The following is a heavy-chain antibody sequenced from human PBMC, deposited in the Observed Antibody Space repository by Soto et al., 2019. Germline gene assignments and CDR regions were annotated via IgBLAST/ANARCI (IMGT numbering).Heavy chain of an antibody. J-gene: IGHJ6*03. CDR3: AREMGSTYYDFWSGYDYYYYYMDV. D-gene: IGHD3-3*01. CDR1: GGSFSGYY. CDR2: INHSGST. Sequence: QEQLQQWGAGLLKPSETLSLTCAVYGGSFSGYYWSWIRQPPGKGLEWIGEINHSGSTNYNPSLKSRVTISVDTSKNQFSLKLSSVTAADTAVYYCAREMGSTYYDFWSGYDYYYYYMDVWGKGTTVTVSS. V-gene: IGHV4-34*01.